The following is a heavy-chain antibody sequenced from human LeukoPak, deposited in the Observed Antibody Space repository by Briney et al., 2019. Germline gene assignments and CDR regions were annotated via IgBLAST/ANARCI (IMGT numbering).Heavy chain of an antibody. CDR3: ARSTGAAAGTDAFDI. CDR2: ISSSSSYI. V-gene: IGHV3-21*01. Sequence: GGSLRLSCAASGFTFSSYSMNWVRQAPGKGLEWVSSISSSSSYIYYADSVKGRFTISRDNAKNSLYLQMNSLRAEDTAVYYCARSTGAAAGTDAFDIWGQGTMVTVSS. CDR1: GFTFSSYS. J-gene: IGHJ3*02. D-gene: IGHD6-13*01.